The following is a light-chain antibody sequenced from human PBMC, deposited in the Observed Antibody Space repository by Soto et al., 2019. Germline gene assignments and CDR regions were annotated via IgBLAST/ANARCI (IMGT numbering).Light chain of an antibody. V-gene: IGKV3-20*01. J-gene: IGKJ1*01. CDR2: GAS. CDR1: QSVSSDY. Sequence: EIVLTQSPGTLSLSPGERATRSCRASQSVSSDYLAWYQQKPGQAPSLLIYGASSRATGIPDRFSGSGSGTDFTLTISRLEPEDFAVYYCQQYGSSSWTFGQGTKVEIK. CDR3: QQYGSSSWT.